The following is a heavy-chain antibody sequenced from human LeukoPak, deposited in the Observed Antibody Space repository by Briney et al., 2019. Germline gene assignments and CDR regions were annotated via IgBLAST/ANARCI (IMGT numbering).Heavy chain of an antibody. Sequence: GESLKISCKGSGYNFTPYWIVWVRQMPGKGLEWMGIIYPGDSDTTYSPSFQGQVTISADKSISTAYLQWSSLKASDTAIYYCARRSGTTGGWFDPWGQGTLVTVSS. D-gene: IGHD1-7*01. CDR1: GYNFTPYW. CDR3: ARRSGTTGGWFDP. V-gene: IGHV5-51*01. CDR2: IYPGDSDT. J-gene: IGHJ5*02.